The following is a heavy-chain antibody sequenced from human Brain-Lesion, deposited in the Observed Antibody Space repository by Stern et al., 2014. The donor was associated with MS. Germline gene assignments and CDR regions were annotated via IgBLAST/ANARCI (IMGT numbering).Heavy chain of an antibody. J-gene: IGHJ5*02. Sequence: VQLVESGPGLVKPSQTLSLTCTVSGGSISSGGHYWSWIRQHPGKGLEWIGYIYYSGNTYYNPSLKSRVTISLDTSKNQFSLRLSSVTAADTAVYYCASCGVTTGFGDNWFDPWGQGALVTVSS. V-gene: IGHV4-31*03. D-gene: IGHD4-17*01. CDR3: ASCGVTTGFGDNWFDP. CDR1: GGSISSGGHY. CDR2: IYYSGNT.